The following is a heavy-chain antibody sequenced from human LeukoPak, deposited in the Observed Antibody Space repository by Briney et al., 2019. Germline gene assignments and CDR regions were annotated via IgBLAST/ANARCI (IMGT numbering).Heavy chain of an antibody. D-gene: IGHD1-20*01. V-gene: IGHV3-43*01. Sequence: GGSLRLSCAASGFTFDDYTMHWVRQAPGKGLEWVSLISWDGGSTYYADSVKGRFTISGDNSKNSLYLQMNSLRTEDTALYYCAKGLGNWNDPFDYWGQGTLVTVSS. CDR2: ISWDGGST. CDR1: GFTFDDYT. CDR3: AKGLGNWNDPFDY. J-gene: IGHJ4*02.